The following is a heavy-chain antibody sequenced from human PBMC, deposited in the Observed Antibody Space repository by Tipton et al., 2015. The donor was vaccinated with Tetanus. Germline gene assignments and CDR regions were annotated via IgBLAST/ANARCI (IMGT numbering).Heavy chain of an antibody. V-gene: IGHV4-39*01. CDR1: GGSLFSGSFY. J-gene: IGHJ5*02. CDR2: VYYNGNT. D-gene: IGHD6-25*01. CDR3: ARQADNWFDP. Sequence: TLSLTCSVSGGSLFSGSFYWAWLRQPPGKGLEWIGQVYYNGNTYYLSSLKSRVTISADTSNNQFSLSLRSVTAADTAVYYCARQADNWFDPWGRGTLVTVS.